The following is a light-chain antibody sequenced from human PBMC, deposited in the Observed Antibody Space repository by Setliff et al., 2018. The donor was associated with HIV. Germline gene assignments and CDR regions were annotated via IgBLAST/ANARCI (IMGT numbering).Light chain of an antibody. CDR3: SSYTSSSTYV. Sequence: QSALTQPASVSGSPGQSITISCTGTSSDVGGYNYVSWYQQHPGKAPKLMIYDVGKWPSGVSNRFSGSKSGNTASLTISGLQTEDEADYYCSSYTSSSTYVFGTGTKSPS. J-gene: IGLJ1*01. CDR2: DVG. CDR1: SSDVGGYNY. V-gene: IGLV2-14*01.